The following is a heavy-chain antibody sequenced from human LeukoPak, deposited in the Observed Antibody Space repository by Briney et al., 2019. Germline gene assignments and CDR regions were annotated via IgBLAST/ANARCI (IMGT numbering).Heavy chain of an antibody. CDR1: GASVSSDGYY. V-gene: IGHV4-61*08. D-gene: IGHD3-10*01. CDR2: INHSGST. Sequence: SETLSLTCTVSGASVSSDGYYWSWIRQPPGKGLEWIGEINHSGSTNYNPSLKSRVTISVDTSKNQFSLKLSSVTAADTAVYYCARERSYYYGSGSYCWFDPWGQGTLVTVSS. CDR3: ARERSYYYGSGSYCWFDP. J-gene: IGHJ5*02.